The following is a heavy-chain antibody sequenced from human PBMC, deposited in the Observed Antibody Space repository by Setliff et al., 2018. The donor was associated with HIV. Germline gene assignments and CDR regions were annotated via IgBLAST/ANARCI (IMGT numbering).Heavy chain of an antibody. CDR3: ARRNYYGSGSTWDYGMDV. D-gene: IGHD3-10*01. CDR2: IYYSGST. CDR1: AGSISSSSYY. J-gene: IGHJ6*02. Sequence: SETLSLTCTVSAGSISSSSYYWGWIRQPPGKGLEWIGSIYYSGSTYYNPSLKSRVTISVDTSKNQFSLKLSSVTAADTAVYYCARRNYYGSGSTWDYGMDVWGQGTTVTVSS. V-gene: IGHV4-39*01.